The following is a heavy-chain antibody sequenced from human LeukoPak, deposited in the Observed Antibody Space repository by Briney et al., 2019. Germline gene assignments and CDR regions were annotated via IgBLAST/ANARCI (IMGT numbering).Heavy chain of an antibody. Sequence: GRSLRLSRAASGFTFSSYGMHWVRQAPGKGLEWVAVISYDGSNKYYADSVKGRFTISRDNSKNTLYLQMNSLRAEDTAVYYCAKDGSGSYYAPLYYFDYWGQGTLVTVSS. J-gene: IGHJ4*02. D-gene: IGHD1-26*01. CDR1: GFTFSSYG. V-gene: IGHV3-30*18. CDR3: AKDGSGSYYAPLYYFDY. CDR2: ISYDGSNK.